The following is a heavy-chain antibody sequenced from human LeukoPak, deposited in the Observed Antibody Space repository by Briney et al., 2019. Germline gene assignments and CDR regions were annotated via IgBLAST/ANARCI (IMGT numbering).Heavy chain of an antibody. Sequence: ASVKVSCKASGYTFTSYYMHWVRQAPGQGLEWMGIVNPSGGSTSYAQKFQGRVTMTRDTSTSTVYMELSSLRSEDTAVYYCARESPREIPFDYWGQGTLVTVSS. V-gene: IGHV1-46*01. CDR3: ARESPREIPFDY. CDR1: GYTFTSYY. J-gene: IGHJ4*02. CDR2: VNPSGGST.